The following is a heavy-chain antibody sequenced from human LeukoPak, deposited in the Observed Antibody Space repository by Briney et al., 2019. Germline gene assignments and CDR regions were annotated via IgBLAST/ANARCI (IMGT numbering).Heavy chain of an antibody. Sequence: PSETLSLTCAVYGGSFSGYYWSWIRQPSGKGLEWIGEINHSGSTNYNPSLKSRVTISVDTSKNQFSLKLSSVTAADTAVYYCASAGDYSSGWRNYYYYYYMDVWGKGTTVTVSS. CDR2: INHSGST. J-gene: IGHJ6*03. CDR3: ASAGDYSSGWRNYYYYYYMDV. CDR1: GGSFSGYY. V-gene: IGHV4-34*01. D-gene: IGHD6-19*01.